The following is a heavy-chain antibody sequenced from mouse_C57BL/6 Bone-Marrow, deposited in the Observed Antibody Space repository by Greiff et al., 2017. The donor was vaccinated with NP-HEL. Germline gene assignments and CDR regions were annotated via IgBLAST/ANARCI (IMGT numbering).Heavy chain of an antibody. CDR2: IRSKSSNYAT. CDR3: VRGTGKRAWFAY. D-gene: IGHD4-1*01. V-gene: IGHV10-3*01. Sequence: DAGGGLVQPKGSLKLSCAASGFTFNTYAMHWVRQAPGKGLEWVARIRSKSSNYATYYADSVKDRFTISRDDSQSMLYLQMNNLKTEDTAMYYWVRGTGKRAWFAYWGQGTLVTVSA. CDR1: GFTFNTYA. J-gene: IGHJ3*01.